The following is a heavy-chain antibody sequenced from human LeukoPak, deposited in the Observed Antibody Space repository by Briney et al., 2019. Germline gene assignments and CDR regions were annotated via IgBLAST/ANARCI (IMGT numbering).Heavy chain of an antibody. D-gene: IGHD3-3*01. CDR3: ARERRPTYYDFWSGYYI. V-gene: IGHV4-34*01. CDR2: INHSGST. Sequence: PSETLSLTCAVYGGSFSGYYWSWIRQPPRKGLEWIGEINHSGSTNYNPSLKSRVTISVDTSKNQFSLKLSSVTAADTAVYYCARERRPTYYDFWSGYYIWGQGTLVTVSS. J-gene: IGHJ4*02. CDR1: GGSFSGYY.